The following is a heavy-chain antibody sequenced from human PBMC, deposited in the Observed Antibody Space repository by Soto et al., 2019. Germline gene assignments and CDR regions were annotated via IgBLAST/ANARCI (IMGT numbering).Heavy chain of an antibody. J-gene: IGHJ4*02. CDR3: AIDPTPLSFWSGYYTHSSFFDY. CDR1: GFTFSSYA. CDR2: ISYDGSNK. V-gene: IGHV3-30-3*01. Sequence: QVQLVESGGGVVQPGRSLRLSCAASGFTFSSYAMHWVRQAPGKGLEWVAVISYDGSNKYYADSVKGRFTISRDNSKNTLYLQMNSLRAEDTAVYYCAIDPTPLSFWSGYYTHSSFFDYWGQGTLVTVSS. D-gene: IGHD3-3*01.